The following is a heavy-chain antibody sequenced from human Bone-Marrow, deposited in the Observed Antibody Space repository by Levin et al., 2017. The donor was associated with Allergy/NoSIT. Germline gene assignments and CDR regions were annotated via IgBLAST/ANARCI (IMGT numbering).Heavy chain of an antibody. CDR1: GFTFSSYY. CDR3: ARGGCSATSCLDY. D-gene: IGHD2-15*01. Sequence: GGSLRLSCAASGFTFSSYYMHWVRQAPGKGLAWVSNIHTDTSVTNYADSVKGRFTISRDNAKNTLYLQMNSLRAEDTAVYYCARGGCSATSCLDYWGQGTLVTVTS. J-gene: IGHJ4*02. CDR2: IHTDTSVT. V-gene: IGHV3-74*01.